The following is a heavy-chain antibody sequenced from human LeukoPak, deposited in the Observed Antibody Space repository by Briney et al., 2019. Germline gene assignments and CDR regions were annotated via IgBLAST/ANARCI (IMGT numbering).Heavy chain of an antibody. J-gene: IGHJ4*02. CDR3: ARGRYCGSTSCFRPFDY. D-gene: IGHD2-2*01. V-gene: IGHV4-34*01. Sequence: SETLSLTCAVYGGSFSGYYWSWIRQPPGKGLEWIGEINHSGCTNYNPSLKSRVTISVDTSKDQFSLKLSSVTAADTAVYYCARGRYCGSTSCFRPFDYWGQGTLVTVSS. CDR1: GGSFSGYY. CDR2: INHSGCT.